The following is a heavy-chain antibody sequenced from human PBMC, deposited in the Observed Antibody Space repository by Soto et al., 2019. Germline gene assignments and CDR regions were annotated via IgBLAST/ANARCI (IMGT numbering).Heavy chain of an antibody. CDR1: GGSISSPIYY. J-gene: IGHJ4*02. D-gene: IGHD2-2*02. CDR3: ARELDIVVVPSAISY. Sequence: SETLSLTCSVSGGSISSPIYYWGWIRQPPGKGLEWIGSIYYSGNTYYNPSLKSRVTIFVDTSRNQFSLKVNSVTAADTAIYYCARELDIVVVPSAISYWGQGTLVTVSS. V-gene: IGHV4-39*02. CDR2: IYYSGNT.